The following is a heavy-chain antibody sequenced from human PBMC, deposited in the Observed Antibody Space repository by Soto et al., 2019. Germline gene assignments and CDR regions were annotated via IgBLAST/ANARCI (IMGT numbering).Heavy chain of an antibody. D-gene: IGHD3-3*01. Sequence: SETLSLTCTVSGGSVSSSSYYWGWIRQPPGKGLEWIGSIYYSGSTYYNPSLKSRVTISVDTSKNQFSLKLSSVTAADTAVYYCARLWARSGYYKPYYYGMDVWGQGTTVTVSS. CDR1: GGSVSSSSYY. J-gene: IGHJ6*02. CDR3: ARLWARSGYYKPYYYGMDV. V-gene: IGHV4-39*01. CDR2: IYYSGST.